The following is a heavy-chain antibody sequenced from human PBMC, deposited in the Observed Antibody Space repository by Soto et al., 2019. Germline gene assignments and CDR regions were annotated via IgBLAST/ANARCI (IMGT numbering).Heavy chain of an antibody. CDR2: FYYNGST. CDR1: GGSISTSTFY. CDR3: ARSIDP. V-gene: IGHV4-39*07. J-gene: IGHJ5*02. Sequence: SETLSLTCTVAGGSISTSTFYWGWMRQPPGKGLEWIASFYYNGSTYYNPSLKSRVTISVDTSKNQFSLKLSSVTAADTAVYYCARSIDPWGQGTLVTVSS.